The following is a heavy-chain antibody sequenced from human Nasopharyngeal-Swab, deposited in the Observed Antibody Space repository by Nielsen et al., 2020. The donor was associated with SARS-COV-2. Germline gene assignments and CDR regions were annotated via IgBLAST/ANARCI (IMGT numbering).Heavy chain of an antibody. CDR2: ISAYNGNT. CDR3: ARVTELLGREFDP. Sequence: WVRQAPGQGLEWMGWISAYNGNTNCAQKLQGRVTMTTDTSTSTAYMELRSLRSDDTAVYYCARVTELLGREFDPWGQGTLVTVSS. J-gene: IGHJ5*02. D-gene: IGHD3-10*01. V-gene: IGHV1-18*01.